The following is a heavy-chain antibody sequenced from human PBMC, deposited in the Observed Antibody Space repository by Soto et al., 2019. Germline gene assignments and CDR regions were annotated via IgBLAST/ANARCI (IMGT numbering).Heavy chain of an antibody. J-gene: IGHJ2*01. V-gene: IGHV4-31*03. Sequence: QVQLQESGPGLVKPSQTLSLTCTVSGGSISSGGYYWSWIRQHPGKGLEWIGYIYYSGSTYYNPSLKSRVTISVDTSKNQFSLKLSAVTAADTAVYYCARANQDYGAYRFPLLSWYFDLWGRGTLVTVSS. D-gene: IGHD4-17*01. CDR1: GGSISSGGYY. CDR2: IYYSGST. CDR3: ARANQDYGAYRFPLLSWYFDL.